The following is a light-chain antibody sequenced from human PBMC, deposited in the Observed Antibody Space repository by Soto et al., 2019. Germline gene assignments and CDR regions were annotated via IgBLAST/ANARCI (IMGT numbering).Light chain of an antibody. J-gene: IGKJ1*01. V-gene: IGKV3-15*01. CDR3: RQDTNWPPWT. CDR2: GAS. CDR1: QSVSTN. Sequence: EIVVTQSLATVSVYQRERATLSCRASQSVSTNLAWYQQKPGQAPRLLIYGASTRATGIPARFWGSGSGTEFTLTISSLYSAEYAVYYCRQDTNWPPWTFGQGTKVDIK.